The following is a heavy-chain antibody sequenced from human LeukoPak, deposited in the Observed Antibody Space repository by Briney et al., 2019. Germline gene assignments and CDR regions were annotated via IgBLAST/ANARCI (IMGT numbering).Heavy chain of an antibody. CDR1: GFTFSNYW. J-gene: IGHJ3*02. Sequence: AGSLSLSCAASGFTFSNYWMNWVRQAPGKGLEWVANIKEDGSEINYVDSMKGRLTISSDNAKKSLYLQMNSLRVEDTAVYYCARGGFWHAFDIWGQGTTVTVSS. CDR3: ARGGFWHAFDI. CDR2: IKEDGSEI. V-gene: IGHV3-7*01. D-gene: IGHD2-2*03.